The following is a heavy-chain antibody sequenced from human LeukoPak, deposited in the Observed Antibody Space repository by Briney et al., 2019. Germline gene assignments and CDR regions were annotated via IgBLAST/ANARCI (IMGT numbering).Heavy chain of an antibody. CDR3: ARVLSKGGGYYLTDY. V-gene: IGHV3-7*01. Sequence: GGSLRLSCAASGFTFSSYWMSWVRQAPGKGLEWVANIKQDGSEKYYVDSVKGRFTISRDNAKNSLYPQMNSLRAEDTAVYYCARVLSKGGGYYLTDYWGQGTLVTVSS. J-gene: IGHJ4*02. CDR2: IKQDGSEK. CDR1: GFTFSSYW. D-gene: IGHD3-22*01.